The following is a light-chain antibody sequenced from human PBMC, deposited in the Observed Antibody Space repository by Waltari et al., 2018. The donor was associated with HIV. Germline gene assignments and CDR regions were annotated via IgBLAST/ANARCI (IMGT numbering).Light chain of an antibody. CDR3: CSYTINNTRV. CDR1: SGDIGDYNY. Sequence: QPALTQPASVSGSPGQSIILSCTGTSGDIGDYNYVSWYQQHPGKAPKLLIYEVDNRPSGVSNRFSGSKSGNTASLTISGLQADDETDYYCCSYTINNTRVFGTGTKVTVL. CDR2: EVD. J-gene: IGLJ1*01. V-gene: IGLV2-14*01.